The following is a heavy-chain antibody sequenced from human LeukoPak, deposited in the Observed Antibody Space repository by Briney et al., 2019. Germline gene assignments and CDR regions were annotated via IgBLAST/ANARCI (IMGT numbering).Heavy chain of an antibody. J-gene: IGHJ4*02. CDR2: IYYSGST. CDR1: GDSISNYY. Sequence: SETLSLTCTVSGDSISNYYWSWIRQPPGKGLEWIGYIYYSGSTNYNPSLKSRVTISVDTSKNQFSLKLSSVTAADTAVYYCATHKSGSSWQFTDYWGQGTLVTVSS. CDR3: ATHKSGSSWQFTDY. D-gene: IGHD6-13*01. V-gene: IGHV4-59*01.